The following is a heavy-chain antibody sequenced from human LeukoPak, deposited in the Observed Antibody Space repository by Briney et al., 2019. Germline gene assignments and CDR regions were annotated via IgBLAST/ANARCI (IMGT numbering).Heavy chain of an antibody. J-gene: IGHJ4*02. CDR3: AILTMVRGVIITDGDY. Sequence: ASVKVSCKASGYTFTGYYMHWVRQSPGQGLEWMGWINPNSGGTNHAQKFQGRVTMTRDTSLSTANMELRRLRSNDTAVYYSAILTMVRGVIITDGDYWSQGTLVTVSS. CDR1: GYTFTGYY. CDR2: INPNSGGT. V-gene: IGHV1-2*02. D-gene: IGHD3-10*01.